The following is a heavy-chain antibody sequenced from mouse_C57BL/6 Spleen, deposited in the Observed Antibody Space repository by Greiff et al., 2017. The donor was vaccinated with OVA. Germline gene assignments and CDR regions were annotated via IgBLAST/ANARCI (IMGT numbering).Heavy chain of an antibody. Sequence: QVQLQQPGAELVMPGASVKLSCKASGYTFTSYWTHWVKQRPGQGLEWIGEIDPSDSYTNYNQKFKGKSTLTVDKSSSTAYMQLSSLTSEDSAVYYCARGWRGGNDYFDYWGQGTTLTVSS. CDR3: ARGWRGGNDYFDY. D-gene: IGHD2-1*01. J-gene: IGHJ2*01. V-gene: IGHV1-69*01. CDR1: GYTFTSYW. CDR2: IDPSDSYT.